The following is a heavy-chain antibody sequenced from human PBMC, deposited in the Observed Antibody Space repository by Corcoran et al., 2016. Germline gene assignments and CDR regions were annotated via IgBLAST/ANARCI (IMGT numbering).Heavy chain of an antibody. Sequence: EVQLVQSGAEVKKPGESLKISCKGSGYSFTSYWIGCVRQMPGKGLEWMGIIYPGDSDTRYSPSFQGQVTISADKSISTAYLQWSSLKASDTAMYYCARGLNGNYPLDDAFDIWGQGTMVTVSS. J-gene: IGHJ3*02. D-gene: IGHD1-7*01. CDR3: ARGLNGNYPLDDAFDI. V-gene: IGHV5-51*01. CDR1: GYSFTSYW. CDR2: IYPGDSDT.